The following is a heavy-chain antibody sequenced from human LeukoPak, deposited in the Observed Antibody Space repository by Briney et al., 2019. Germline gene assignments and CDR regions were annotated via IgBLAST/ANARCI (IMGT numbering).Heavy chain of an antibody. CDR1: GFTFSGSA. CDR2: IRSKANSYAT. CDR3: TSYGGSYEFDI. Sequence: PGGSLRLSCAASGFTFSGSAMHWVRQAPGKGLEWVGRIRSKANSYATAYAASVKGRFTISRDDSKNTAYLQMNSLKTEDTAVYYCTSYGGSYEFDIWGQGTMVTVSS. V-gene: IGHV3-73*01. D-gene: IGHD1-26*01. J-gene: IGHJ3*02.